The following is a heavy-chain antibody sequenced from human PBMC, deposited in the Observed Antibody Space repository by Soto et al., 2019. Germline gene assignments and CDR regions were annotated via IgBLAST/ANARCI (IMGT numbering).Heavy chain of an antibody. CDR3: ARDHYGDTAVFDY. Sequence: GGSLRLSCAASGFTFSSYGMHWVRQAPGKGLEWVAVIWYDGSNKYYADSVKGRFTISRDNSKNTLYLQMNSLRAEDTAVYYCARDHYGDTAVFDYWGQGTLVTVSS. J-gene: IGHJ4*02. V-gene: IGHV3-33*01. CDR2: IWYDGSNK. CDR1: GFTFSSYG. D-gene: IGHD5-18*01.